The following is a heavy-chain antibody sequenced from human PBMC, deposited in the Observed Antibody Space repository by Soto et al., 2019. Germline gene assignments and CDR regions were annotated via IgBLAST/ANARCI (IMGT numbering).Heavy chain of an antibody. CDR1: GGSISSGDYY. J-gene: IGHJ4*02. D-gene: IGHD3-22*01. V-gene: IGHV4-30-4*01. CDR2: IYYSGST. Sequence: PSETLSLTCTVSGGSISSGDYYWSWIRQPPGKGLEWIGYIYYSGSTYYNPSLKSRVTISVDTSKNQFSLKLSSVTAADTAVCYCAREHYYDSSGSYWGQGTLVTVSS. CDR3: AREHYYDSSGSY.